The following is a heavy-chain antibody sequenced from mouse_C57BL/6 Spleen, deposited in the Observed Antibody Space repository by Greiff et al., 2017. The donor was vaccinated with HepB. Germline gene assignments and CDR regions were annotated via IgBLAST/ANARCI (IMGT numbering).Heavy chain of an antibody. CDR2: IYPGDGDT. D-gene: IGHD1-1*01. J-gene: IGHJ2*01. CDR3: ARWAGSSSFDY. Sequence: QVQLKQSGAELVKPGASVKISCKASGYAFSSYWMNWVKQRPGKGLEWIGQIYPGDGDTNYNGKFKGKATLTADKSSSTAYMQLSSLTSEDSAVYFCARWAGSSSFDYWGQGTTLTVSS. V-gene: IGHV1-80*01. CDR1: GYAFSSYW.